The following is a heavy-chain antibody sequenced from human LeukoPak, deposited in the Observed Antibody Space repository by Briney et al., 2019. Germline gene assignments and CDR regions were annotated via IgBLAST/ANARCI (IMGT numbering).Heavy chain of an antibody. V-gene: IGHV4-59*01. CDR2: IYYVRST. J-gene: IGHJ4*02. Sequence: SETLSLTCSVSGYSISNYYCRWRRQPPPRELEWSRCIYYVRSTNYNPSLQSRVAISVDTSKNQFSLKLSSVTAADTAVYYCARGMSGGYNYVPLDYWGQGTLVTASS. CDR3: ARGMSGGYNYVPLDY. D-gene: IGHD5-24*01. CDR1: GYSISNYY.